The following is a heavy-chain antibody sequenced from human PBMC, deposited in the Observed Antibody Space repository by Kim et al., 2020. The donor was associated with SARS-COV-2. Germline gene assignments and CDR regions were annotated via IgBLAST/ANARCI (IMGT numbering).Heavy chain of an antibody. CDR2: IWNDGSNK. J-gene: IGHJ6*01. CDR3: ARDRSAFYVGGSYNGMD. Sequence: GGSLRLSCAASGFTFSSYGMHWVRQAPGKGLEWVAVIWNDGSNKYYAYSVTGRCTISRDNSKNTLYLQMNSLRAEDTAMDYCARDRSAFYVGGSYNGMD. V-gene: IGHV3-33*01. CDR1: GFTFSSYG. D-gene: IGHD3-16*01.